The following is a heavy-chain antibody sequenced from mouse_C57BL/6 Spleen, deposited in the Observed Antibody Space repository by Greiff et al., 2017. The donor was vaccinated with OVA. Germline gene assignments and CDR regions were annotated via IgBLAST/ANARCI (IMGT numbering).Heavy chain of an antibody. V-gene: IGHV10-3*01. CDR1: GFTFNTYA. Sequence: EVQGVESGGGLVQPKGSLKLSCAASGFTFNTYAMHWVRPAPGTGLEWVARIRSKSSNYATYYADSLKDRFNISRDDSQSMLYLQMNNLKTEDTAMYYCVRDGQNYAMDDWGQGTSVTVSS. CDR2: IRSKSSNYAT. J-gene: IGHJ4*01. CDR3: VRDGQNYAMDD.